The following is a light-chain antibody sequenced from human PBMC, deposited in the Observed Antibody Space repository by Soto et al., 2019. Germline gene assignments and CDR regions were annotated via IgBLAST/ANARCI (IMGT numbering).Light chain of an antibody. CDR2: AAA. CDR1: QSVSSK. CDR3: QQYGSSPWT. Sequence: EIVLTQSPATLSMSPGEGATLSCGASQSVSSKLAWYQQKPGQAPRLLIYAAATRATGIPDRFSGSGSGTDFTLTICRLEPEDFAVYCCQQYGSSPWTFGQGTKVDIK. V-gene: IGKV3-20*01. J-gene: IGKJ1*01.